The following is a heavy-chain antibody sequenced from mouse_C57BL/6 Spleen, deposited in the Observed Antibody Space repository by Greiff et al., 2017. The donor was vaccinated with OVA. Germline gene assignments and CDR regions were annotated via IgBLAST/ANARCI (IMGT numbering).Heavy chain of an antibody. D-gene: IGHD1-1*01. CDR3: ARPYGSSFYYAMDY. Sequence: DVKLVESGGGLVKPGGSLKLSCAASGFTFSDYGMHWVRQAPEKGLEWVAYISSGSSTIYYADTLKGRFTISKDNAKNTLFLQMTSLRSEDTAMYYCARPYGSSFYYAMDYWGQGTSVTVSS. CDR1: GFTFSDYG. CDR2: ISSGSSTI. J-gene: IGHJ4*01. V-gene: IGHV5-17*01.